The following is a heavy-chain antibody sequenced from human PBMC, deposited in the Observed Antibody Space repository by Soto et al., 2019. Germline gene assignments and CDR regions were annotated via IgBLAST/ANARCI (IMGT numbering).Heavy chain of an antibody. V-gene: IGHV1-69*13. CDR2: IIPMFETV. D-gene: IGHD1-26*01. CDR1: GGTFRNYA. J-gene: IGHJ6*02. Sequence: SVKVSCKASGGTFRNYAISWVRRAPGQGLEWMGGIIPMFETVKYLQRFQGRVTITADESTTTAHMELSSLRSEDTAVYYCARGWDYYFGMDVWGQGTTVTVSS. CDR3: ARGWDYYFGMDV.